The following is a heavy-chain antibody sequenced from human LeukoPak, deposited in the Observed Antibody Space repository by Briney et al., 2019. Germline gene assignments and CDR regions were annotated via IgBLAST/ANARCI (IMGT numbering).Heavy chain of an antibody. CDR2: MNPNSGNT. D-gene: IGHD4-17*01. J-gene: IGHJ5*02. V-gene: IGHV1-8*03. CDR3: ARARRRGLRDGVRFDP. CDR1: GYTFTSYD. Sequence: GASVKVSCKASGYTFTSYDINWVRQATGQGLEWMGWMNPNSGNTGYAQKFQGRVTITRNTSISTAYMELSSLRSEDTAVYYCARARRRGLRDGVRFDPWGQGTLVTVSS.